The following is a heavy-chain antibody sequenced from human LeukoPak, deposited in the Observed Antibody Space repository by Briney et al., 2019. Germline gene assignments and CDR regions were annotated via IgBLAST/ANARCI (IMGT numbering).Heavy chain of an antibody. D-gene: IGHD3-16*01. CDR1: GLTFSSFG. CDR2: ITGSGYTT. Sequence: PGGSLRLSCAASGLTFSSFGMSWVRQAPGKGLEWVSAITGSGYTTYYADSVKGRFTISRDNSKNTLYLQMNSLRAEDTAVYYCAKDIGLRFSQGYYDAFDIWGQGTMVTVSS. J-gene: IGHJ3*02. CDR3: AKDIGLRFSQGYYDAFDI. V-gene: IGHV3-23*01.